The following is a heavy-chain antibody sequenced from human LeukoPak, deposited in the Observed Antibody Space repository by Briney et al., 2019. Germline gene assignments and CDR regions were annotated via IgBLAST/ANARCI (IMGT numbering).Heavy chain of an antibody. J-gene: IGHJ6*03. CDR2: IYYSGCT. CDR3: AKDGTYSSSWTHYYYYYMDV. D-gene: IGHD6-13*01. V-gene: IGHV4-61*01. Sequence: RPSETLSLTCTVSGCSVSSGSYYWSWIRQPPGKGLEWIGYIYYSGCTNYNPSLKSRVTISVDTSKNQFSLKLSSVTAADTAVYYCAKDGTYSSSWTHYYYYYMDVWGKGTTVTVSS. CDR1: GCSVSSGSYY.